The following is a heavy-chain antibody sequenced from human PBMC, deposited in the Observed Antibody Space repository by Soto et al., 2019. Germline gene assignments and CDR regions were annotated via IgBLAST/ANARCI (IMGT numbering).Heavy chain of an antibody. J-gene: IGHJ4*02. V-gene: IGHV1-2*02. CDR2: VSPNNGGT. CDR1: GYLFTGYY. D-gene: IGHD4-17*01. Sequence: ASVKVSCKASGYLFTGYYMQWLRQAPGQGPEWMGWVSPNNGGTNHAQKFRGRVSMTRDTSISPVYMELSRLRFDDAAVYYCSRGFYYDDYWRLEFCGQGTLVTVSS. CDR3: SRGFYYDDYWRLEF.